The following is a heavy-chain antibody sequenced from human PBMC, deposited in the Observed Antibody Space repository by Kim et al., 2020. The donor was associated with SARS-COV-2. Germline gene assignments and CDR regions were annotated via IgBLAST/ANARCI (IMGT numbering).Heavy chain of an antibody. V-gene: IGHV3-23*01. D-gene: IGHD5-18*01. CDR2: SSGNGGST. Sequence: GGSLRLSCVASGFTFTSSTMTWVRQAPGKGLEWVSSSSGNGGSTYFADSVKSRFTISRDNSKNTVYLQMNSLRVEDTAVYYCAKREAYGYAYWGQGILVTVSS. CDR1: GFTFTSST. CDR3: AKREAYGYAY. J-gene: IGHJ4*02.